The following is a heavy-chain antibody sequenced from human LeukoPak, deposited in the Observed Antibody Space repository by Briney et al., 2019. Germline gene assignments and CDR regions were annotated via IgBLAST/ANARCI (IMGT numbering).Heavy chain of an antibody. CDR3: ARGPGGIVVHRDGYNS. D-gene: IGHD5-24*01. Sequence: SETLSLTCAVYGGSFSGYYWSWLRQPPGKGLEWSGEINHSGSTNYNPSLKSRVTISVDTSKNQCSLKLSSVTAADTAVYYCARGPGGIVVHRDGYNSWGQGTLVTVSS. J-gene: IGHJ1*01. V-gene: IGHV4-34*01. CDR2: INHSGST. CDR1: GGSFSGYY.